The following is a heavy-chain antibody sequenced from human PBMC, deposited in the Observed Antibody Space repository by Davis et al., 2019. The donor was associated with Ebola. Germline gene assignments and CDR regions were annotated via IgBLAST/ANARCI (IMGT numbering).Heavy chain of an antibody. Sequence: AASVKVSCKASGGTFTSYAISWVRQAPGQGLEWMGGIIPIFGTANYAQKFQGRVTITADKSTSTAYMELSSLRSEDTAVYYCARDKGSGWFDPWGQGTLVTVSS. V-gene: IGHV1-69*06. CDR1: GGTFTSYA. D-gene: IGHD6-19*01. J-gene: IGHJ5*02. CDR3: ARDKGSGWFDP. CDR2: IIPIFGTA.